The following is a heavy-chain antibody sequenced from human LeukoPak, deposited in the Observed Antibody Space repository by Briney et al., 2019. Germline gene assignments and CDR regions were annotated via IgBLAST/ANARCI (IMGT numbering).Heavy chain of an antibody. CDR1: GGSISSGGYS. J-gene: IGHJ4*02. CDR2: IYYSGST. Sequence: SETLSLTCAVSGGSISSGGYSWSWIRQPPGKRLEWIGYIYYSGSTHYSPSLKSRVTMSVDMSKNQFSLKLSSVTAADTAIYYCARDASRIQLWPLWGQGTLVTVPS. V-gene: IGHV4-30-4*07. D-gene: IGHD5-18*01. CDR3: ARDASRIQLWPL.